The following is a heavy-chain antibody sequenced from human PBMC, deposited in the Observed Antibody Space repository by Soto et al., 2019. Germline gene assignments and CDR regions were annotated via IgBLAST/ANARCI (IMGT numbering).Heavy chain of an antibody. CDR3: AKDPVDTAFYYYYGMDV. CDR2: ISYDGSNK. CDR1: GFTFSSYG. D-gene: IGHD5-18*01. V-gene: IGHV3-30*18. J-gene: IGHJ6*02. Sequence: GESLKISCAASGFTFSSYGMHWVRQAPGKGLEWVAVISYDGSNKYYADSVKGRFTISRDNSKNTLYLQMNSLRAEDTAVYYCAKDPVDTAFYYYYGMDVWGQGTTVTV.